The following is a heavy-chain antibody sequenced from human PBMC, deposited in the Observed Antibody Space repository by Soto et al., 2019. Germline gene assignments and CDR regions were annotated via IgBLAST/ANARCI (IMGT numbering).Heavy chain of an antibody. CDR1: GGTFSSYA. D-gene: IGHD3-22*01. CDR3: AREVRSSGYYETGYYYGMDV. J-gene: IGHJ6*02. V-gene: IGHV1-69*13. Sequence: VKVSCKASGGTFSSYAISWVRQAPGQGLEWMGGIIPIFGTANYAQKFQGRVTITADESTSTAYMELSSLRSEDTAVYYCAREVRSSGYYETGYYYGMDVWGQGTTVTVSS. CDR2: IIPIFGTA.